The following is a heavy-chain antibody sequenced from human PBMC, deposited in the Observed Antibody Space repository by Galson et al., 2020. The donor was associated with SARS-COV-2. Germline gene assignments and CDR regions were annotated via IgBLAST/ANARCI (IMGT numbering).Heavy chain of an antibody. J-gene: IGHJ4*02. D-gene: IGHD3-22*01. CDR3: ARLYDSSGYPSRYYFDD. CDR1: GYTFTSYG. V-gene: IGHV1-18*04. CDR2: ISAYNGNT. Sequence: ASVKVSCKASGYTFTSYGISWVRQAPGQGLEWMGWISAYNGNTNYAQKLQGRVTMTTDTSTSTAYMELRSLRSDDTAVYYCARLYDSSGYPSRYYFDDWGQGTLVTVSS.